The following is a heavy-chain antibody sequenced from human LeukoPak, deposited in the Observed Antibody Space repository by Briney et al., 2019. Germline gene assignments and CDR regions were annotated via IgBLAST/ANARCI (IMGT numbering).Heavy chain of an antibody. CDR3: ASCPVGSNYDFYRDV. CDR1: GDSISSYY. CDR2: IDYSAST. D-gene: IGHD2-2*01. J-gene: IGHJ6*03. Sequence: SETLSLTCTVSGDSISSYYWGWIRQPPGMGLEWIGYIDYSASTNSHPCLNSRVTISVDMSKNQFSLKLNSVTAADTAVYYCASCPVGSNYDFYRDVWARETTVTVSS. V-gene: IGHV4-59*01.